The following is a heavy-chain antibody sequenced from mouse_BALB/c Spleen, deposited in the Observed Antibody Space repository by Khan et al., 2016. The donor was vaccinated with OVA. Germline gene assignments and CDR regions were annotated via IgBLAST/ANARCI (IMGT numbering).Heavy chain of an antibody. D-gene: IGHD2-4*01. V-gene: IGHV2-2*02. CDR2: IWCGGST. J-gene: IGHJ3*01. CDR1: GFSLTTYG. CDR3: ARNYDYDEGLAY. Sequence: QVQLKESGPGLVQPSQSLSITCTVSGFSLTTYGVHWVRQSPGKGLEWLGVIWCGGSTDYNAPFISRLSISKDSSKSQVFFKMNSLQVNDTAIYYCARNYDYDEGLAYWGQGTLVTVSA.